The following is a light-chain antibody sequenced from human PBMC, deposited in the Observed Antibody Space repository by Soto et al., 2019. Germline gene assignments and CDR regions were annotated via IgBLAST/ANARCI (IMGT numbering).Light chain of an antibody. CDR2: GAS. CDR3: HHYGSS. CDR1: QGVNSKY. Sequence: EIVLTQSPGTLSLSPGERASLSCRASQGVNSKYLAWYQQKPGQAPRLVIYGASNRATGLPDRFSGSGSGTDFTLTISRLEPEDFAFYYCHHYGSSFGGGTRVEFK. V-gene: IGKV3-20*01. J-gene: IGKJ4*01.